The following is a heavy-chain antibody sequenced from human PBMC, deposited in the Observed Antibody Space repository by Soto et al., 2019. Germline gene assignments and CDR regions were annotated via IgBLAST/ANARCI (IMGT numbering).Heavy chain of an antibody. CDR1: GCSISSGDYY. CDR3: AREGRSYDYVWGSYRLYYFDY. J-gene: IGHJ4*02. Sequence: QLQLQESGPGLGKPSQTLSLTCTVSGCSISSGDYYWSWIRQPPGKGLEWMGYIYYSGSTYYNPSLKSRVTISVDTSKNQFSLKLSSVPAADTAVYYCAREGRSYDYVWGSYRLYYFDYWGQGTLVTVSS. CDR2: IYYSGST. D-gene: IGHD3-16*02. V-gene: IGHV4-30-4*01.